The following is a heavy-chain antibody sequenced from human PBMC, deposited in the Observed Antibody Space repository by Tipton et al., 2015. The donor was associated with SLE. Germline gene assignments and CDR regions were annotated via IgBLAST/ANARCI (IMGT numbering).Heavy chain of an antibody. CDR2: IYYSGST. V-gene: IGHV4-59*08. Sequence: TLSLTCTVSGASISSYYWSWIRQPPGKGLEWIGYIYYSGSTNYKPSLKSRVTISVDTSKNQFSLKLTSVTATDTAVYYCARATHNSGADAFDIWGQGTMVTVSS. D-gene: IGHD3-22*01. CDR3: ARATHNSGADAFDI. CDR1: GASISSYY. J-gene: IGHJ3*02.